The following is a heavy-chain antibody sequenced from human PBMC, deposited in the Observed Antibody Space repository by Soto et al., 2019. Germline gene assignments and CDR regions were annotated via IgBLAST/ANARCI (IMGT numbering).Heavy chain of an antibody. CDR1: GYKFTAFW. CDR2: IDPSDSYT. V-gene: IGHV5-10-1*01. CDR3: ARVHKNWFDS. J-gene: IGHJ5*01. Sequence: GESLKISCKASGYKFTAFWIHWVRQMPGKGLEWLGKIDPSDSYTNYSPSFEGHVTISTDNSITTAYLQWSSLRASDTALYFCARVHKNWFDSWAQGTMLTVSS.